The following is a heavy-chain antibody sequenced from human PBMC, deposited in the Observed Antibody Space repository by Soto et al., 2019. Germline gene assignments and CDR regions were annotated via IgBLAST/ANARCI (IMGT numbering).Heavy chain of an antibody. D-gene: IGHD3-9*01. CDR3: ARNYDFLTGYSYFDH. CDR2: INPSGGST. V-gene: IGHV1-46*03. CDR1: GYTFTTYY. J-gene: IGHJ4*02. Sequence: ASVKVSCKASGYTFTTYYMHWVRQAPGQGLEWMGIINPSGGSTSYAQKFQGRVTMTRDTSTSTVYMELSSLRSEDTAVYYCARNYDFLTGYSYFDHWGQGTLVTVSS.